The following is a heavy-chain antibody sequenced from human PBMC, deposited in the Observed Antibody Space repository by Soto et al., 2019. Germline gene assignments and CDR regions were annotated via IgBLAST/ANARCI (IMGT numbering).Heavy chain of an antibody. CDR3: ARGRTGNDAFDI. Sequence: SETLSLTCTFSGGSISSGGYYWSWIRQHPGKGLEWIGYIYYSGSTYYNPSLKSRVTISVDTSKNQFSLKLSSVTAADTAVYYCARGRTGNDAFDIWGQGTMVTVSS. CDR2: IYYSGST. D-gene: IGHD1-1*01. V-gene: IGHV4-31*03. CDR1: GGSISSGGYY. J-gene: IGHJ3*02.